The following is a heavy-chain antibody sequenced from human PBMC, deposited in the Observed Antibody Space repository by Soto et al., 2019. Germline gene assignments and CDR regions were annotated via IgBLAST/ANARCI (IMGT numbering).Heavy chain of an antibody. Sequence: GASVKVSCKASGYTLTGYYMHWVRQAPGQGLEWMGWINPNSGGTNYAQKFQGWVTMTRDTSISTAYMELSRLRSDDTAVYYCASDIVLWVYAIKEYYYGMDVWGQGTTVTVAS. J-gene: IGHJ6*02. V-gene: IGHV1-2*04. CDR3: ASDIVLWVYAIKEYYYGMDV. CDR2: INPNSGGT. CDR1: GYTLTGYY. D-gene: IGHD2-8*01.